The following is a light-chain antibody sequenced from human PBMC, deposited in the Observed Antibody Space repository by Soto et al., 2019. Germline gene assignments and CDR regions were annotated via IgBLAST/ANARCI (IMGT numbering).Light chain of an antibody. V-gene: IGKV3-11*01. Sequence: EIVLTQSPATLSLSRGERATLSGRAGQSVTSSLAWYQQKPGQTPRLLIYDASNRAPGIPARFSGSGSGTDFTLTISSLEPEDFAVYYCQQRTNWPRITFGQGTRLEI. CDR3: QQRTNWPRIT. J-gene: IGKJ5*01. CDR1: QSVTSS. CDR2: DAS.